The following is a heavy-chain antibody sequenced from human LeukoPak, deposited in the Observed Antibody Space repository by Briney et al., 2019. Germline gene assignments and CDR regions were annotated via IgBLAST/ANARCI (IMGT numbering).Heavy chain of an antibody. J-gene: IGHJ2*01. Sequence: GGSLRLSCAASGFTFSSYWMHWVRQAPGKGLVWVSRINSDGSSTSYADSVKGRFTISRGNAKNTLYLQMNSLRAEDTAVYYCARSEAVAWSFDLWGRGTLVTVSS. CDR3: ARSEAVAWSFDL. V-gene: IGHV3-74*01. CDR2: INSDGSST. CDR1: GFTFSSYW. D-gene: IGHD6-19*01.